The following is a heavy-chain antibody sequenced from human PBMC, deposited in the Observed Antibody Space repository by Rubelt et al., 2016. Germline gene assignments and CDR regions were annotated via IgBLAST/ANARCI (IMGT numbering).Heavy chain of an antibody. J-gene: IGHJ6*02. D-gene: IGHD3-9*01. Sequence: QVQLVQSGAEVKKPRSSVKVSCKASGGTFSSYAISWVRQAPGQGLEWMGGIIPIFGPATYAQKCQGRVTITAYKSTSTGYREQSSLSLEDTGVYYGASPPYECLTGYDYYYGMDVWGQGTTVTVSS. V-gene: IGHV1-69*06. CDR2: IIPIFGPA. CDR3: ASPPYECLTGYDYYYGMDV. CDR1: GGTFSSYA.